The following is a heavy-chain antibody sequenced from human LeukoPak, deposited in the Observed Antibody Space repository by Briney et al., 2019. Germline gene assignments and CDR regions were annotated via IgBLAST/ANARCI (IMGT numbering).Heavy chain of an antibody. V-gene: IGHV1-18*01. J-gene: IGHJ4*02. CDR3: ARGLGYSYGYYFDY. Sequence: LQGRVTVTTDTSTSTAYMELRSLRSDDTAVYYCARGLGYSYGYYFDYWGQGTLVTVSS. D-gene: IGHD5-18*01.